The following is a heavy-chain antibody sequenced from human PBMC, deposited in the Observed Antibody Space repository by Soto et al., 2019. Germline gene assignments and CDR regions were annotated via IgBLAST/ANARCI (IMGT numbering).Heavy chain of an antibody. J-gene: IGHJ5*02. CDR1: GYTFTGYY. Sequence: ASVKVSCKASGYTFTGYYMHWVRQAPGQGREWMGWINPNSGGTNYAQKFQGRVTMTRDTSISTAYMELSRLRSDDTAVYYCARDYRSGWYRESNWFDPWGQGTLVTVSS. D-gene: IGHD6-19*01. CDR2: INPNSGGT. V-gene: IGHV1-2*02. CDR3: ARDYRSGWYRESNWFDP.